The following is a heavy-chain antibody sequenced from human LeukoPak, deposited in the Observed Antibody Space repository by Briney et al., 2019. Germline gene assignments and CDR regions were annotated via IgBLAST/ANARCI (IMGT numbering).Heavy chain of an antibody. V-gene: IGHV1-46*01. D-gene: IGHD6-19*01. CDR2: INPGDAGT. J-gene: IGHJ4*02. Sequence: ASVKVSCKASGYTFTSYYMHWVRQAPGQGLEWMGLINPGDAGTSYAQQFQGRVTMTRDTSTSTVYMELSSLRSEDTAVFYCARALNSGFYYFDYWGQGTLVTVSS. CDR1: GYTFTSYY. CDR3: ARALNSGFYYFDY.